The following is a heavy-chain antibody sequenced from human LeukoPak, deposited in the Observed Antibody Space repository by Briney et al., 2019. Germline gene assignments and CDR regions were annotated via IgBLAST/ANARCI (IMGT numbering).Heavy chain of an antibody. D-gene: IGHD6-19*01. CDR2: ISYDGSNK. CDR1: GFTFSSYG. V-gene: IGHV3-30*18. J-gene: IGHJ4*02. Sequence: PGRSLRLSCAASGFTFSSYGMHWVRQAPGKGLEWVAVISYDGSNKYYADSVKGRFTISRDNSKNTLYLQMNSLRAEDTAVYYCAKPAHSSGWYVDYWGQGTLVTVSS. CDR3: AKPAHSSGWYVDY.